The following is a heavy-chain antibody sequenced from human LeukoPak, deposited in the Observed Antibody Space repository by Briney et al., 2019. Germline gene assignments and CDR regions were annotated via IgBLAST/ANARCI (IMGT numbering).Heavy chain of an antibody. CDR1: GYSISSGYY. CDR2: IYHSGST. CDR3: ARSPCSSTSCYHFDAFDI. J-gene: IGHJ3*02. V-gene: IGHV4-38-2*01. D-gene: IGHD2-2*01. Sequence: SETLSLTCAVSGYSISSGYYWGWIRQPPGKGLEWIGSIYHSGSTYYNPSLKSRVTISVDTSKNQLSLKLSSVTAADTAVYYCARSPCSSTSCYHFDAFDIWGQGTMVTVSS.